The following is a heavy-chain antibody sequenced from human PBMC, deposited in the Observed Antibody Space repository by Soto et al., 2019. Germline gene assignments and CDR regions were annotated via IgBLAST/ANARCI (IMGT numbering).Heavy chain of an antibody. J-gene: IGHJ4*02. CDR2: ISGSGGST. V-gene: IGHV3-23*04. CDR3: AKAPGYSGYDRPFDY. Sequence: EVQLVESGGGLVQPGRSLRLSCAASGFTFGDYAMQWVRQAPGKGLEWVSAISGSGGSTYYADSVKGRFPISRDNSKNTLYLQMNSLRAEDTAVYYCAKAPGYSGYDRPFDYWGQGTLVTVSS. CDR1: GFTFGDYA. D-gene: IGHD5-12*01.